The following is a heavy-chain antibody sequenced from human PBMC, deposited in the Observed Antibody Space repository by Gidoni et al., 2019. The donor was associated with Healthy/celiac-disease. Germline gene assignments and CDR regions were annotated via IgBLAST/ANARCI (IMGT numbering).Heavy chain of an antibody. D-gene: IGHD1-26*01. Sequence: QVQLVESGGGVVQPGRSLRLSCAASGFTFSSYAMHWVRQAPGKGLEWVAVISYDGSNKYYADSVKGRFTISRDNSKNTLYLQMNSLRAEDTAVYYCARDSLSAGATYYYGMDVWGQGTTVTVSS. J-gene: IGHJ6*02. CDR2: ISYDGSNK. CDR3: ARDSLSAGATYYYGMDV. CDR1: GFTFSSYA. V-gene: IGHV3-30-3*01.